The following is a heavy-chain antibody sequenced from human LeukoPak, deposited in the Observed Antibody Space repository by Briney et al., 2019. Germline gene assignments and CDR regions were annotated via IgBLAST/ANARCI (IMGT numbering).Heavy chain of an antibody. Sequence: GESLKISCKGSAYSFTNYWISWVRQMPGKGLEWMGRIDPGDSQTNYSPSFQGHVTISADKSISTAYLQWSSLKASDTAMDYCARHSSVLNSFDPWGQGTLVTVSS. CDR3: ARHSSVLNSFDP. D-gene: IGHD3-22*01. J-gene: IGHJ5*02. V-gene: IGHV5-10-1*01. CDR2: IDPGDSQT. CDR1: AYSFTNYW.